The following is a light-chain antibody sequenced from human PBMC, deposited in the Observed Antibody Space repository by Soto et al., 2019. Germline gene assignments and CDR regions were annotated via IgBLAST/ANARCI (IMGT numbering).Light chain of an antibody. V-gene: IGLV1-47*01. CDR2: RND. J-gene: IGLJ3*02. CDR1: SSNIESNY. Sequence: QAVVTQPPSASGTPGQRVTISCSGSSSNIESNYVYWYQQLPGSAPKLLIYRNDQRPSGVPDRFSGSKSGTSASLAISGLRSEDEADYYCAAWDDSLSALVFGGGTKVTAL. CDR3: AAWDDSLSALV.